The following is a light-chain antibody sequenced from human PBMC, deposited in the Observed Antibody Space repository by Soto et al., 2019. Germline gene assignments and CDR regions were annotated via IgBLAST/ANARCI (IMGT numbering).Light chain of an antibody. CDR2: GTS. J-gene: IGKJ1*01. CDR3: QQYGSSPRT. V-gene: IGKV3-20*01. CDR1: QSVSSNY. Sequence: EIVLTQSPGTLSLSPGERATLSCRASQSVSSNYLAWYQQKLGQAPRLLIYGTSSRATDIPDRFSGSGSGTDFTLTISRLEPEDFAVYYCQQYGSSPRTFGQGTKV.